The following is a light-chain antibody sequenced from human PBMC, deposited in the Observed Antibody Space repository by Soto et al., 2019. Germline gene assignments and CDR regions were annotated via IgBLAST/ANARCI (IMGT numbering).Light chain of an antibody. CDR1: SSDVGGYNY. V-gene: IGLV2-14*01. CDR3: SSYTSSSTYV. CDR2: DVS. J-gene: IGLJ1*01. Sequence: QSVLTQPASVSGSPGQSITISCTGTSSDVGGYNYVSWYQQHPGTAPKLMIYDVSNRPSGVSNRFSGSKSGNTASLTISGLQAEDEADYYCSSYTSSSTYVSGTGTKVTV.